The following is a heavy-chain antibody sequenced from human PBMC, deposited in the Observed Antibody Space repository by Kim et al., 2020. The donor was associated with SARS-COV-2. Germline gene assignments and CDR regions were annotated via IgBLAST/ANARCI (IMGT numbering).Heavy chain of an antibody. D-gene: IGHD3-10*01. J-gene: IGHJ4*02. Sequence: VKGRFTISRDNAKNSLYLQMNSPRAEDTAVYYCARGNMVRGVIITGFFSYWGQGTLVTVSS. V-gene: IGHV3-7*04. CDR3: ARGNMVRGVIITGFFSY.